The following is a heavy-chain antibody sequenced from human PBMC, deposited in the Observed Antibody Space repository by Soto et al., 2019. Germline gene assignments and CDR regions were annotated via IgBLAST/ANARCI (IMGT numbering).Heavy chain of an antibody. J-gene: IGHJ6*02. CDR2: ISGSGGST. V-gene: IGHV3-23*01. CDR1: GFTFSSYA. Sequence: PGGSLRLSCAASGFTFSSYAMSWVRQAPGKGLEWVSAISGSGGSTYYADSVKGRFTIPRDNSKNTLYLQMNSLRAEDTAVYYGAKTGGPGGYYYYGMDVWGQGTTVTVSS. CDR3: AKTGGPGGYYYYGMDV. D-gene: IGHD3-10*01.